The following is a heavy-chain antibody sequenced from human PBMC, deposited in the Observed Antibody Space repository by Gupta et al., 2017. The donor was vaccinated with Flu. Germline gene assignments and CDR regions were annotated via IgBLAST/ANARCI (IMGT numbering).Heavy chain of an antibody. CDR1: GYTFTRYY. CDR2: IDPRTGGT. J-gene: IGHJ4*02. CDR3: ATYSSSPADFDQ. D-gene: IGHD6-6*01. Sequence: QLPLVQSGTEVKNPGASCTVTFKSSGYTFTRYYMHWMRQAPGQGPEWMGVIDPRTGGTTYAQNFQGRITVTRDPSTRQVYMELRGLTFEETSVYYCATYSSSPADFDQWGQGSLVTVSS. V-gene: IGHV1-46*01.